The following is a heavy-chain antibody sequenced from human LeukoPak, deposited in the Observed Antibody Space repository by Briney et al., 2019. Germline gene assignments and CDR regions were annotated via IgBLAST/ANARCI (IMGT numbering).Heavy chain of an antibody. V-gene: IGHV1-69*13. CDR1: GGTFSSYA. CDR2: IIPIFGTA. CDR3: ARNKRGCSSTSCYSDYYYYYMDV. J-gene: IGHJ6*03. D-gene: IGHD2-2*02. Sequence: SVKVSCKASGGTFSSYAISWVRQAPGQGLEWMGGIIPIFGTANYAQKFQGRVTITADESTSTAYMELSSLRSEDTAVYYCARNKRGCSSTSCYSDYYYYYMDVWGKGTTVTVSS.